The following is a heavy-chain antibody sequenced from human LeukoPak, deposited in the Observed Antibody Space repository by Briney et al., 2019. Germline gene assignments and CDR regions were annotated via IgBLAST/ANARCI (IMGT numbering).Heavy chain of an antibody. CDR3: ARERKITMVRGVIIKGNWFDP. CDR1: GGSISSGDYY. Sequence: SQTLSLTCTVSGGSISSGDYYWSWIRQPPGKGLEWIGYVYYSGNTYYNPSLKSRVTVSVDTSKNQLSLKLSSVTAADTAVYYCARERKITMVRGVIIKGNWFDPWGQGTLVTVSS. D-gene: IGHD3-10*01. J-gene: IGHJ5*02. V-gene: IGHV4-30-4*01. CDR2: VYYSGNT.